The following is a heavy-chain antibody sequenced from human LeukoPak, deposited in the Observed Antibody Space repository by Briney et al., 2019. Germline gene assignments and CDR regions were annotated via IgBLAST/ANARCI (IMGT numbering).Heavy chain of an antibody. Sequence: ASVKVSCKASGYTFTSYGISWVRQAPGQGLEWMGWISAYNGNTNYAQKLQGRVTMTTDTSTSTAYMELRSLRFDDTAVYYCARLVLLWFGDQDGMDVWGQGTTVTVSS. CDR1: GYTFTSYG. CDR2: ISAYNGNT. V-gene: IGHV1-18*01. CDR3: ARLVLLWFGDQDGMDV. D-gene: IGHD3-10*01. J-gene: IGHJ6*02.